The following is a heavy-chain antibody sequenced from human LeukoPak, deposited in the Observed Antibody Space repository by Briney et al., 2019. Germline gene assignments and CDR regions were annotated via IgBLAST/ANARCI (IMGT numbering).Heavy chain of an antibody. CDR1: GLTFSSYA. Sequence: GGSLRLSCAASGLTFSSYAMGWVRQAPGKGLEWVSGIGGSGGSTYYADPVKGRFTISRDNSKNTLYLQMNSLRAEDTAVYYCAKRITVTYFNDYWGQGTLVTVSS. D-gene: IGHD4-17*01. CDR2: IGGSGGST. V-gene: IGHV3-23*01. CDR3: AKRITVTYFNDY. J-gene: IGHJ4*02.